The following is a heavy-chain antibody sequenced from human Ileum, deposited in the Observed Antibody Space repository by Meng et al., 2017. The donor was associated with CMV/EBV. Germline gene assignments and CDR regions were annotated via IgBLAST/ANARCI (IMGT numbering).Heavy chain of an antibody. V-gene: IGHV1-2*02. CDR1: GYSFTDYY. CDR3: ARLLSGSYSHFDY. D-gene: IGHD1-26*01. Sequence: ASVKVSCKASGYSFTDYYIHWVRLAPGQGLEWMGRINPYSGDTHFAQNFQGRVTMTRDTSISTAYMELTSLKSDDTAIYYCARLLSGSYSHFDYWGQGTLVTVSS. CDR2: INPYSGDT. J-gene: IGHJ4*02.